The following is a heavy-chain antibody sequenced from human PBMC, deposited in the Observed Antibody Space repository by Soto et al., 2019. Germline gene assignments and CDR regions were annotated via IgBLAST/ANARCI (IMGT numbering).Heavy chain of an antibody. Sequence: QVQLVQSGVEVKKPGASVKVSCKASGYTFTSYGISWVRQAPGQGLEWMGWISAYNGNTNYAQKFQGRVTMTTDTSTSTAYMEVRSLRSDDTAVYYCARSWGGKDWGAYYYYYMDVWGKGTTVTVSS. D-gene: IGHD5-12*01. CDR2: ISAYNGNT. J-gene: IGHJ6*03. CDR1: GYTFTSYG. CDR3: ARSWGGKDWGAYYYYYMDV. V-gene: IGHV1-18*01.